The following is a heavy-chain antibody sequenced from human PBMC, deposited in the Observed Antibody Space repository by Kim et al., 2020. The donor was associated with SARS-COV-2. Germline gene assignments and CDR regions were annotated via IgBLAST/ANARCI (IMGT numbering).Heavy chain of an antibody. V-gene: IGHV3-33*06. CDR1: GFTFSSYG. J-gene: IGHJ4*02. D-gene: IGHD3-9*01. Sequence: GGSLRLSCAASGFTFSSYGMHWVRQAPGKGLEWVAVIWYDGSNKYYADSVRGRFTISRDNSKNTLYLQMNSLRAEDTAMYYCAKDYYDILTGYYPQEVHGEFDYWGQGTLVTVSS. CDR3: AKDYYDILTGYYPQEVHGEFDY. CDR2: IWYDGSNK.